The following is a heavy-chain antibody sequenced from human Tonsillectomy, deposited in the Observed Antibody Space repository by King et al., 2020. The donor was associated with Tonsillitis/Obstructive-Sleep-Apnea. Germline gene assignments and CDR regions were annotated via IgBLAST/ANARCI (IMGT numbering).Heavy chain of an antibody. D-gene: IGHD2-2*01. CDR3: AKGPVVPAATYYFDH. CDR1: GCTFSSYA. CDR2: IRGSGGNT. V-gene: IGHV3-23*04. Sequence: VQLVESGGGLVQPGGSLRLSCAASGCTFSSYAMSLVRQAPGKGLEWVSAIRGSGGNTYYADSVKGRFTISRDNSKNTLYLQMNSLRAEDTAVYYCAKGPVVPAATYYFDHWGQGTLVTVSS. J-gene: IGHJ4*02.